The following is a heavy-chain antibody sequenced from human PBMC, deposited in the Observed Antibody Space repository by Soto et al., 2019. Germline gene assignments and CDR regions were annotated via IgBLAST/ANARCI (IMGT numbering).Heavy chain of an antibody. CDR1: GFTFSGYG. D-gene: IGHD2-2*01. J-gene: IGHJ4*02. V-gene: IGHV3-33*01. CDR3: ARDGVGAPAFWGYLDY. CDR2: IRYDGSNI. Sequence: QVQLVESGGGVVQPGRSLRLSCVASGFTFSGYGMHWVRQAPGKGLEWVAIIRYDGSNIYYADSVRGRFAISRDNSKNTLFLQMDSLGAEDTAVYYCARDGVGAPAFWGYLDYWGKGALVTVSS.